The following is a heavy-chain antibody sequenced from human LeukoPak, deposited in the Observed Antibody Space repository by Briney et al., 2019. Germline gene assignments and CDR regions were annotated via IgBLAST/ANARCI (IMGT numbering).Heavy chain of an antibody. CDR1: GYTFTSYG. D-gene: IGHD2-8*01. V-gene: IGHV1-18*01. CDR3: ARVSMVWDAFDI. CDR2: ISAYNGNT. Sequence: ASVKVSCKASGYTFTSYGISWVRQAPGQGLEWMGWISAYNGNTNYAQKLQSRVTMTTDTSTSTAYMELRSLRSDDTAVYYCARVSMVWDAFDIWGQGTMVTVSS. J-gene: IGHJ3*02.